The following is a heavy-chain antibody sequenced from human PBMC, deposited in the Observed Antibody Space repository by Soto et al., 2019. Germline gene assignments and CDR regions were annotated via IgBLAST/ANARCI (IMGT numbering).Heavy chain of an antibody. Sequence: QVQLVQSGAEVRKPGSSVKVSCKASGGTFSRHAISWVRQAPGQGLEWMGGIIPIFGTANHAQKFQGRVTMIADEYTSTVYMELRSLRSEDTAMYYCARGWGYDSNDYYYAYWGQGTLVIVSS. CDR3: ARGWGYDSNDYYYAY. CDR2: IIPIFGTA. V-gene: IGHV1-69*01. D-gene: IGHD3-22*01. CDR1: GGTFSRHA. J-gene: IGHJ4*02.